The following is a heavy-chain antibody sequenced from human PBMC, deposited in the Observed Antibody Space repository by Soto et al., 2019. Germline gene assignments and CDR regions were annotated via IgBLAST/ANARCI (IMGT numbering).Heavy chain of an antibody. V-gene: IGHV4-59*01. CDR3: ARDLTISSTDGPLDP. J-gene: IGHJ5*02. CDR1: GGSMSRYY. CDR2: IHYTGST. D-gene: IGHD1-1*01. Sequence: PSETLSLTCTVSGGSMSRYYWTWIRQPPGKGLEWIGNIHYTGSTNYNPSLKSRVTILLGTSTSQFSLKVSSVTAADTAVYYCARDLTISSTDGPLDPWGHGTRVTVPQ.